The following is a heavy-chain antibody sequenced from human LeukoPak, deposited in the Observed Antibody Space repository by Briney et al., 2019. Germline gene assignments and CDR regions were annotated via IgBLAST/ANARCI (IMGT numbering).Heavy chain of an antibody. CDR1: GFTFSSYW. J-gene: IGHJ4*02. Sequence: GGSLRLSCAASGFTFSSYWMGWVRQAPGKGLEWVANIKQDGSEKYYVDSVKGRFTISRDNAKNSLYLQMNSLRAEDTAVYYCARAVGYYYDSSGYYHDYWGQGTLVTVSS. V-gene: IGHV3-7*01. CDR2: IKQDGSEK. D-gene: IGHD3-22*01. CDR3: ARAVGYYYDSSGYYHDY.